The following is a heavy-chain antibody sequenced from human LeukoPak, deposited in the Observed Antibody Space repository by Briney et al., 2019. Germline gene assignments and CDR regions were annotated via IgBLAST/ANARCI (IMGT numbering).Heavy chain of an antibody. CDR1: GGSISSSSYY. CDR2: IYYSGST. Sequence: PSETLSLTCTVSGGSISSSSYYWGWIRQPPGKGLEWIGSIYYSGSTYYNPSLKSRVTISVDTSKNQFSLKLSSVTAADTAVYYCASNTYYDFWSGLDAFDIWGQGTMVTVS. V-gene: IGHV4-39*01. J-gene: IGHJ3*02. CDR3: ASNTYYDFWSGLDAFDI. D-gene: IGHD3-3*01.